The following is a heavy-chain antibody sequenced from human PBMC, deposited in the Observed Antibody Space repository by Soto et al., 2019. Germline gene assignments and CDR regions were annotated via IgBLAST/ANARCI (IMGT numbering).Heavy chain of an antibody. CDR2: ISSSSSYI. D-gene: IGHD3-16*01. Sequence: EVQLVESGGGLVKPGGSLRLSCAASGFTFSSYSMNWVRQAPGKGLEWVSSISSSSSYIYYADSVKGRFTISRDNAKNSLYLQMNSLRAEDTAVYYCARDWGYYYYCGMDVWGQGTTVTVSS. CDR1: GFTFSSYS. J-gene: IGHJ6*02. CDR3: ARDWGYYYYCGMDV. V-gene: IGHV3-21*01.